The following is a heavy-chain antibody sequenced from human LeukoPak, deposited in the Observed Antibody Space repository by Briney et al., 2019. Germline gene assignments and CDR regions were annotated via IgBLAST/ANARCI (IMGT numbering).Heavy chain of an antibody. CDR1: GGSISSGDYY. J-gene: IGHJ4*02. Sequence: SQTLSLTCTVSGGSISSGDYYWSWLRQPPGKGLEWIGYIYYSGSTYYNPSLKSRVTISVDTSKNQFSLKLSSVTAADTAVYYCARDRLGAAGGFDYWGQGTLVTVSS. CDR2: IYYSGST. CDR3: ARDRLGAAGGFDY. V-gene: IGHV4-30-4*01. D-gene: IGHD1-26*01.